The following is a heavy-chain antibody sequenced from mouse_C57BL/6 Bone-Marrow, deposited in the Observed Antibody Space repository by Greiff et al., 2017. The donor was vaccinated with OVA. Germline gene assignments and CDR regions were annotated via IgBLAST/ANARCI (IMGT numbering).Heavy chain of an antibody. V-gene: IGHV1-81*01. CDR1: GYTFTSYG. CDR3: ASNDFDY. CDR2: IYPRSGNP. Sequence: VKLMASGAELARPGASVTLSCKASGYTFTSYGLSWVKQRTGQGLEWIGEIYPRSGNPYYNEKFKGKATLTADKSSRTAYMELRSLTSEDAAVDFCASNDFDYWGQGTTLTVSS. J-gene: IGHJ2*01.